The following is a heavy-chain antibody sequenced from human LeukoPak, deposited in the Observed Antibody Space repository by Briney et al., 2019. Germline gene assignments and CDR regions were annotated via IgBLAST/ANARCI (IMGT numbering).Heavy chain of an antibody. J-gene: IGHJ3*02. CDR3: ARGGRQSRAFDI. CDR2: ISGSGGST. V-gene: IGHV3-23*01. Sequence: GGSLRLSCAASGFTFSSYGMSWVRQAPGKGLEWVSAISGSGGSTYYADSVEGRFTISRDNSKNTLYLQMNSLRAEDTAVYCCARGGRQSRAFDIWGQGTMVTVSS. CDR1: GFTFSSYG.